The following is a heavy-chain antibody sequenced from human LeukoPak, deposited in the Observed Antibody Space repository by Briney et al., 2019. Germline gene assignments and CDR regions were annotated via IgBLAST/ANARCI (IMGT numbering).Heavy chain of an antibody. CDR3: ARVYCSGGSCYFDY. CDR2: INHSGST. J-gene: IGHJ4*02. CDR1: GFTFSSY. Sequence: GSLRLSCAASGFTFSSYWSWIRQPPGKGLEWIGEINHSGSTNYNPSLKSRVTISVDTSKNQFSLKLSSVTAADTAVYYCARVYCSGGSCYFDYWGQGTLVTVSS. D-gene: IGHD2-15*01. V-gene: IGHV4-34*01.